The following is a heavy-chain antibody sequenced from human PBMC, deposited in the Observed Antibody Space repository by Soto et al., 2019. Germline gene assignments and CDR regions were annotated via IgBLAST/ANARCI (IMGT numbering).Heavy chain of an antibody. CDR1: GGSFSGYY. V-gene: IGHV4-34*01. CDR3: ARRSQINMVRGAPGYLGI. J-gene: IGHJ3*02. Sequence: PSETLSLTCAVYGGSFSGYYWSWIRQPPGKGLEWIGEINHSGSTNYNPSLKSRVTISVDTSKNQFSLKLSSVTAADTAVYYCARRSQINMVRGAPGYLGIWGQGTMVTVSS. D-gene: IGHD3-10*01. CDR2: INHSGST.